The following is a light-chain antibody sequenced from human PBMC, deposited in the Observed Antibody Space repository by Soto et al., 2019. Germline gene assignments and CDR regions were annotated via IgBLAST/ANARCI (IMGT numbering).Light chain of an antibody. CDR1: QSMNSF. CDR3: QQSYSSPWT. Sequence: DFQMPQYPASLSASLGDRFTITCRVSQSMNSFLSWYQHKPGKAPRLVIYDASTLQNGVPSRFSGSGSGTEFTLTISSLQPEDFAPYYCQQSYSSPWTFGQGTKVDI. V-gene: IGKV1-39*01. CDR2: DAS. J-gene: IGKJ1*01.